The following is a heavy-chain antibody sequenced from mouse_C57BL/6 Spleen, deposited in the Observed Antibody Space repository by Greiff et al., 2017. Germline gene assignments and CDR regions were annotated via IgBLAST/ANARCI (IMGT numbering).Heavy chain of an antibody. J-gene: IGHJ2*01. Sequence: QVQLQQPGAELVKPGASVKMSCKASGYTFTSYWITWVKQRPGQGLEWIGDIYPGSGSTNYNEKFKSKATLTVDTSSSTAYMQLSSLTSEDSAVYYCARERNYYGSSYGFDYWGQGTTLTVSS. V-gene: IGHV1-55*01. CDR3: ARERNYYGSSYGFDY. D-gene: IGHD1-1*01. CDR2: IYPGSGST. CDR1: GYTFTSYW.